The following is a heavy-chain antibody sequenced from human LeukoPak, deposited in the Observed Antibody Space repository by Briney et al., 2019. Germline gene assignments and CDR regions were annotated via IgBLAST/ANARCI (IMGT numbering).Heavy chain of an antibody. Sequence: SETLSLTCTVSGGSISSYYWSWIRQPPGKGLEWIGEINHSGSTNYNPSLKSRVTISVDTSKNQFSLKLSSVTAADTAVYYCARSLYGPFDYWGQGTLVTVSS. V-gene: IGHV4-34*01. CDR1: GGSISSYY. D-gene: IGHD3-10*01. CDR2: INHSGST. J-gene: IGHJ4*02. CDR3: ARSLYGPFDY.